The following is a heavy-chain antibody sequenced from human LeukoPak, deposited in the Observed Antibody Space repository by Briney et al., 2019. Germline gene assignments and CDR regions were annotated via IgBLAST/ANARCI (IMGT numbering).Heavy chain of an antibody. CDR2: ISISSRYI. CDR3: ARADCSSSTCYLRRSWFDP. CDR1: GFPLSNYA. J-gene: IGHJ5*02. V-gene: IGHV3-21*01. Sequence: AGGSLRLFCAASGFPLSNYAMNWSRQPPGRGLEWASSISISSRYIYYKDSVRGRFTISRDDAKNSLYLEMNSLRAEDTAVYYCARADCSSSTCYLRRSWFDPWGQGTLVTVSS. D-gene: IGHD2-2*01.